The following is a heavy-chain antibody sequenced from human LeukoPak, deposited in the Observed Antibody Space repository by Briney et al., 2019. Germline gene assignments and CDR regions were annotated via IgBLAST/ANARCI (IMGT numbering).Heavy chain of an antibody. Sequence: GGSLRLSCAASGFTFSNYGIHWVRQAPGKGLEWVALISYDGDKTYYVGSVKGRFTISRDNSKNTLYLQMNSLRAEDTAVYYCARRNDFWSGYSDYWGQGTLVTVSS. CDR1: GFTFSNYG. J-gene: IGHJ4*02. V-gene: IGHV3-30*03. CDR2: ISYDGDKT. D-gene: IGHD3-3*01. CDR3: ARRNDFWSGYSDY.